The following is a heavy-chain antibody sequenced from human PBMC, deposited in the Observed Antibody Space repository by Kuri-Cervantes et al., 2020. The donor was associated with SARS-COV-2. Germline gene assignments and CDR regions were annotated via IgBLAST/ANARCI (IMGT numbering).Heavy chain of an antibody. D-gene: IGHD6-19*01. CDR3: ASGGSSGWTTYYYYYYMDV. V-gene: IGHV4-4*07. CDR1: GGSISSYY. J-gene: IGHJ6*03. CDR2: IYTSGST. Sequence: ESLKISCTVSGGSISSYYWSWIRQPAGKGLEWIGRIYTSGSTNYNPSLKSRVTMSVDTSKNQFSLKLSSVTAADTAVYYCASGGSSGWTTYYYYYYMDVWGNGTTVTVSS.